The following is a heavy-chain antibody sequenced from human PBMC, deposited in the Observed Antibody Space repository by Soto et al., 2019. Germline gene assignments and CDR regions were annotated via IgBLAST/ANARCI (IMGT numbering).Heavy chain of an antibody. D-gene: IGHD1-26*01. CDR1: GFVFSDYV. CDR3: ARDQGGQSGNFIFDN. CDR2: IWYHGRDI. Sequence: QVHLVEAGGCVVQPGRSRRLDCAASGFVFSDYVIHWVLQAPGRGLDWVAGIWYHGRDIFYTESVKGRFTISRDNSKNMMYLQMNSLRAEDTAVYYCARDQGGQSGNFIFDNWGQGTLVTVSS. V-gene: IGHV3-33*01. J-gene: IGHJ4*02.